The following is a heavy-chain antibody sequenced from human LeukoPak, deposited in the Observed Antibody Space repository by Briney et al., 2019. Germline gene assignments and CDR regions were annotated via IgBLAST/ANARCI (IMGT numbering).Heavy chain of an antibody. V-gene: IGHV3-7*01. Sequence: GGSLRLSCAASGFTFSSYWMSWVRQAPGKGLEWVANIKQDGSEKYYVDSVKGRFTISRDNAKNSLYLQMNSLRAEDTAVYYCARGRTPFWSGYYRYYFDYWGQGTLVTVSS. D-gene: IGHD3-3*01. J-gene: IGHJ4*02. CDR3: ARGRTPFWSGYYRYYFDY. CDR1: GFTFSSYW. CDR2: IKQDGSEK.